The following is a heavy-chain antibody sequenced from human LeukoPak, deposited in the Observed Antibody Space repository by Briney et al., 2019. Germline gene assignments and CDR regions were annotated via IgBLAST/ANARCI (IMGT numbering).Heavy chain of an antibody. CDR3: VRDPEALDY. J-gene: IGHJ4*02. CDR1: GFTFSSYS. CDR2: ISRGRPTV. V-gene: IGHV3-48*02. Sequence: GGSLRLSCAASGFTFSSYSMNWVLHAPGKGLEWVSYISRGRPTVHYADSVRGRFTISRDNAKNSLYLQMNSLRDEDTAVYYCVRDPEALDYWGQGALVTVSS.